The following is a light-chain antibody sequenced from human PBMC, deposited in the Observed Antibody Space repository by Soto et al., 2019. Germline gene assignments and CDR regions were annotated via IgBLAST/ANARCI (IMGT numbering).Light chain of an antibody. CDR3: CSYAGSYSYV. V-gene: IGLV2-14*01. CDR2: EVS. J-gene: IGLJ1*01. CDR1: SSDFTTYHY. Sequence: SALTQPACVSWSPGQSITISFTGSSSDFTTYHYVSWYRQHPRKAPKLMIYEVSHRPSGVSNRFSGSKSGNTASLTITGLKADDEADYYCCSYAGSYSYVFGTGTKV.